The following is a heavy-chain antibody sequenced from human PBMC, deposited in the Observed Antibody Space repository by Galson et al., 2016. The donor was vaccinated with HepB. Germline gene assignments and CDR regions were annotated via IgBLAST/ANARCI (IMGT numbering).Heavy chain of an antibody. CDR3: ARRGARSWYSL. CDR1: GGSISSGRYY. Sequence: TLSLTCSVSGGSISSGRYYWSRIRQPAGKGLGWIGRISAGGSTNYNPSLKSRVSISVDTSKNQVSLKLTSVSAADTAVYYCARRGARSWYSLWGQGTLVTVSS. D-gene: IGHD6-13*01. J-gene: IGHJ3*01. CDR2: ISAGGST. V-gene: IGHV4-61*02.